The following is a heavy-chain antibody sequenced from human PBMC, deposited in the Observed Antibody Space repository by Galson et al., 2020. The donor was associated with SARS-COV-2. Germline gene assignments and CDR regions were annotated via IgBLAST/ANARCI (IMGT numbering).Heavy chain of an antibody. CDR3: AIDLDYYDSSGYYYVGFDY. CDR1: GFTFSSYS. J-gene: IGHJ4*02. D-gene: IGHD3-22*01. V-gene: IGHV3-21*01. Sequence: GESLKISCAASGFTFSSYSMNWVRQAPGKGLEWVSSISSSSSYIYYADSVKGRFTISRDNAKNSLYLQMNSLSAEDTAVYYCAIDLDYYDSSGYYYVGFDYWGQGTLVTVSS. CDR2: ISSSSSYI.